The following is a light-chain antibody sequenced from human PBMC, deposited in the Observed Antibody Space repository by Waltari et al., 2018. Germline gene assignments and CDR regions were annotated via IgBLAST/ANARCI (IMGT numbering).Light chain of an antibody. CDR2: EGS. CDR3: CSYAGSRTPWV. Sequence: QSALTQPASVSGSPGQSITISCTGSSSDVGHYNFVSWYQQHPDEAPTLVIYEGSKRPSGISIRFSGSKSGNTASLTISRLQAEDEADYYCCSYAGSRTPWVFGGGTRVTVL. J-gene: IGLJ3*02. CDR1: SSDVGHYNF. V-gene: IGLV2-23*01.